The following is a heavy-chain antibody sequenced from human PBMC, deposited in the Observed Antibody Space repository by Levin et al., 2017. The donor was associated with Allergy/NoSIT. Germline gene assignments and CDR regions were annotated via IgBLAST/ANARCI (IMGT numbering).Heavy chain of an antibody. CDR1: GFTFSDYY. Sequence: GGSLRLSCAASGFTFSDYYMSWIRQAPGKGLEWVSYISSSSSYTNYADSVKGRFTISRDNAKNSLYLQMNSLRAEDTAVYYCASGIAVAAPLDYWGQGTLVTVSS. CDR3: ASGIAVAAPLDY. J-gene: IGHJ4*02. CDR2: ISSSSSYT. V-gene: IGHV3-11*03. D-gene: IGHD6-19*01.